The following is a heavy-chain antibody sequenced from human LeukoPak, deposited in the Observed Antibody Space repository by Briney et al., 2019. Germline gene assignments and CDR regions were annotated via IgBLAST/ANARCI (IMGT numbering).Heavy chain of an antibody. CDR2: ISSSSSYI. V-gene: IGHV3-21*01. D-gene: IGHD6-19*01. J-gene: IGHJ5*02. Sequence: GGSLRLSCAASGFIFSSYSMHWVRQAPGKGLEWVSSISSSSSYIYYADSVKGRFTISRDNAKNSLYLQMNSLRAEDTAVYYCARDSVAVAGTAWGQGTLVSVS. CDR3: ARDSVAVAGTA. CDR1: GFIFSSYS.